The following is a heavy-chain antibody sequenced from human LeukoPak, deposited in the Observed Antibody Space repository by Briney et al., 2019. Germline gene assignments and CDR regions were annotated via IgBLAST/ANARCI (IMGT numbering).Heavy chain of an antibody. J-gene: IGHJ4*02. D-gene: IGHD2-2*01. CDR1: GFTFSSYA. CDR2: ISGSGGST. CDR3: AKTDEDCSSTSCYGYYFDY. V-gene: IGHV3-23*01. Sequence: PGGSLRLSCAASGFTFSSYAMSWVRQAPGKGLEWVSAISGSGGSTYYADSVKGRFTISRDNSKNTLYLQMNSLRAEDTAVYYCAKTDEDCSSTSCYGYYFDYWGQGTLVTVSS.